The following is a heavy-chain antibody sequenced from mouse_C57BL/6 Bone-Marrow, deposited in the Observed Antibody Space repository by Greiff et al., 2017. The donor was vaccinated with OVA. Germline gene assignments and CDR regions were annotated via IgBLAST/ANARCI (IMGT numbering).Heavy chain of an antibody. V-gene: IGHV1-9*01. Sequence: QVQLQQSGAELMKPGASVKLSCKATGYTFTGYWIEWVKQRPGHGLEWIGEILPGSGSTNYTEKFKGKATFTADTSSNTAYMQLSSLTTEDSAIYYCARLDLSPYCDYWGRGTTLTVSS. CDR3: ARLDLSPYCDY. J-gene: IGHJ2*01. CDR1: GYTFTGYW. CDR2: ILPGSGST.